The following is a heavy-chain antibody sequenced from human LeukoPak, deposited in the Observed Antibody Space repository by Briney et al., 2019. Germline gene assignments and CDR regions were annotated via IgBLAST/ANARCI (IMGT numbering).Heavy chain of an antibody. CDR1: GFTFSSYA. V-gene: IGHV3-64D*06. J-gene: IGHJ6*04. Sequence: PGGSLRLSCSASGFTFSSYAMHWVRQAPGKGLEYVSGISSNGGSTHYADSVKGRFTISRDNSKNTLYLQMSSLRAEDTAVYYCVTSRPSGGYYYYYGMDVWGKGTTVTVSS. CDR2: ISSNGGST. CDR3: VTSRPSGGYYYYYGMDV. D-gene: IGHD3-10*01.